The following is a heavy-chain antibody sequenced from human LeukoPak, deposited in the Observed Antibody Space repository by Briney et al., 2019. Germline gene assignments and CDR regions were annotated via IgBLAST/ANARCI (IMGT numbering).Heavy chain of an antibody. V-gene: IGHV4-34*01. CDR2: INHSGST. CDR1: GGSFRGYY. D-gene: IGHD3-3*01. J-gene: IGHJ4*02. Sequence: SETLSLTCAVYGGSFRGYYWSWIRQPPGKGLEWIGEINHSGSTNYNPSLKSRVTISVDTSKNQFSLKLSSVTAADTAVYYCARFARSGYRSDYWGQGTLVTVSS. CDR3: ARFARSGYRSDY.